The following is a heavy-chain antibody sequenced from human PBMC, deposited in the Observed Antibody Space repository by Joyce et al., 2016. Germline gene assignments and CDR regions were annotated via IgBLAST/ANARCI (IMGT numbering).Heavy chain of an antibody. J-gene: IGHJ4*02. D-gene: IGHD6-19*01. Sequence: EVLLVQSRAEVKKPGESLRISCTGSGYSFTKYWIGWVRQMPGKGPEWMGSINPADSDSRYSPSFQGQVTFSADKSITTAYLQWSGLKASDTALYFCARRSVEVASWFFDYWGQGTLVTVSS. CDR3: ARRSVEVASWFFDY. V-gene: IGHV5-51*01. CDR2: INPADSDS. CDR1: GYSFTKYW.